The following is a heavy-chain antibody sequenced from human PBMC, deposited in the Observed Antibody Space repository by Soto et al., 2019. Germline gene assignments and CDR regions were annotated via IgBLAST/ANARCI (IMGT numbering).Heavy chain of an antibody. CDR1: GGTFSSYA. Sequence: QVQLVQSGAEVKKPGSSVKVSCKASGGTFSSYAISWVRQAPGQGLEWMGGIIPIFGTANYAQKFQGRVTITADESTSTAYMELSSLRSEDTAVYYCARCPSCSSWALYYCYGMDVWGQGTTVTVSS. CDR3: ARCPSCSSWALYYCYGMDV. CDR2: IIPIFGTA. J-gene: IGHJ6*02. V-gene: IGHV1-69*01. D-gene: IGHD6-13*01.